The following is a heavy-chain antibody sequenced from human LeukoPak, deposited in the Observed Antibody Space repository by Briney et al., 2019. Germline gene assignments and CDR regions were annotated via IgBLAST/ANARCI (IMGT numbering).Heavy chain of an antibody. Sequence: GGSLRLSCAASGFTFSSYWMSLVRQAPGKGLEWVANIKQDGSEKYYVDSVKGRFTISRDNAKNSLYLQMNSLRSEDTAVYYCAKEGDYYGSGSYRDGFDIWGQGTMVTVSS. J-gene: IGHJ3*02. CDR2: IKQDGSEK. D-gene: IGHD3-10*01. CDR1: GFTFSSYW. CDR3: AKEGDYYGSGSYRDGFDI. V-gene: IGHV3-7*01.